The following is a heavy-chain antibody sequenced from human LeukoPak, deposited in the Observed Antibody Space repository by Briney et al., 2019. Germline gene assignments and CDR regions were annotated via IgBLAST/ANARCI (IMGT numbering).Heavy chain of an antibody. Sequence: PSETLSLTCAVSGGSISSGGYSWSWIRQPPGKGLEWIGYIYHSGSTYYNPSLKSRVTISVDTSKNQFSLKLSSVTAADTAAYYCASSLNRGDFWSGYYYGMDVWGQGTTVTVSS. V-gene: IGHV4-30-2*01. D-gene: IGHD3-3*01. CDR2: IYHSGST. CDR3: ASSLNRGDFWSGYYYGMDV. CDR1: GGSISSGGYS. J-gene: IGHJ6*02.